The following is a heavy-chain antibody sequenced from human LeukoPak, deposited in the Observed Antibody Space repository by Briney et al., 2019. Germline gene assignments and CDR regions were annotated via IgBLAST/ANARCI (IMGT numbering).Heavy chain of an antibody. V-gene: IGHV1-69*13. CDR2: IIPIFGTA. CDR1: GGAFSSYA. Sequence: SVKVSCKASGGAFSSYAISWVRQAPGQGLEWMGGIIPIFGTANYAQKFQGRVTITADESTSSAYVELSSLRSEDTAVYYCARDRIVGRPLNYDFWSESYYYGMDVWGQGTTVTVSS. J-gene: IGHJ6*02. D-gene: IGHD3-3*01. CDR3: ARDRIVGRPLNYDFWSESYYYGMDV.